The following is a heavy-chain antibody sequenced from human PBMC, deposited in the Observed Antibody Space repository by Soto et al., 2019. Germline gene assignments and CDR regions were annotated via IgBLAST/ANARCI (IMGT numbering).Heavy chain of an antibody. CDR1: RGSINSGGYY. Sequence: SETLSLTCTVSRGSINSGGYYWHWIRQHPGKGLEWIGYIYHSGSTYYNPSLKSRVTISVDRSKDQFSLKLSSVTAADPAVYYCPTENHVVPGGHCGYWRQGTLVSVSS. CDR2: IYHSGST. D-gene: IGHD2-21*01. J-gene: IGHJ4*02. CDR3: PTENHVVPGGHCGY. V-gene: IGHV4-30-2*01.